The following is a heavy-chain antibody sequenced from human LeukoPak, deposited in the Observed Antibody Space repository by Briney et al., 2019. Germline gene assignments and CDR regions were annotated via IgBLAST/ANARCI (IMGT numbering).Heavy chain of an antibody. Sequence: IITPGDGRATYAQNFQRRVTMTRDPSTSTVYMELSSLRSVDTAVYYCARVGDSSGWFFDYWGQGTLVTVSS. CDR2: ITPGDGRA. CDR3: ARVGDSSGWFFDY. J-gene: IGHJ4*02. D-gene: IGHD6-19*01. V-gene: IGHV1-46*01.